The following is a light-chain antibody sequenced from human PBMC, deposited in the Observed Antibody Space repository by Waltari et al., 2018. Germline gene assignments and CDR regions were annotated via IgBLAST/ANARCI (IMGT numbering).Light chain of an antibody. CDR3: QQSKQWPRRT. CDR1: ESVGTD. Sequence: EIVMTQSPATMSVSPGEEVTLSCTASESVGTDVAWYRHKPGQAPRLLIYDAITRATGVPARFSGSGSGTDFTLTINSLQSEDFAIYYCQQSKQWPRRTFGQGTKLEIE. V-gene: IGKV3D-15*01. J-gene: IGKJ2*01. CDR2: DAI.